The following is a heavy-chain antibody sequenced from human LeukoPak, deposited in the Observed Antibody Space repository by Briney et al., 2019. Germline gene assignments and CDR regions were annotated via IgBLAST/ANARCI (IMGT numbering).Heavy chain of an antibody. CDR2: ISGSGGST. J-gene: IGHJ4*02. Sequence: GGSLRLSCAASGFTFSSYAMSWVRQAPGKGLEWVSAISGSGGSTYYADSVKGRFTISRDNSKNTLYLQMNSLRAEDTAVYYCAKSTRIRGGQDPQSTEGEYWGQGTLVTVSS. V-gene: IGHV3-23*01. CDR3: AKSTRIRGGQDPQSTEGEY. D-gene: IGHD3-10*01. CDR1: GFTFSSYA.